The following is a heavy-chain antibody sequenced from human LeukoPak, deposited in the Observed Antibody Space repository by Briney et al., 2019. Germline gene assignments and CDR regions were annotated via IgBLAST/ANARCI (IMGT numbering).Heavy chain of an antibody. J-gene: IGHJ4*02. CDR3: ARHRGFDYGDYELDY. CDR2: IYHSGST. CDR1: GYSISSGYY. V-gene: IGHV4-38-2*01. D-gene: IGHD4-17*01. Sequence: SETLSLTCAVSGYSISSGYYWGWIRQPPGKWLEWIGSIYHSGSTYYNPSLKSRVTISVDTSKNQFSLKLSSVTAADTAVYYCARHRGFDYGDYELDYWGQGTLVTVSS.